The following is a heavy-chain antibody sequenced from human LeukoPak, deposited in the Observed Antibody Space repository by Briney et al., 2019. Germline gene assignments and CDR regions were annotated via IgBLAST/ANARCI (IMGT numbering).Heavy chain of an antibody. Sequence: GGSLRLSCAASGFTFSSYALSWVRQAPGKGLEWVSAISGSGGSTYYADSVKGRFTISSDNSKNTLYLQMNSLRAEDTAVYYCAKVTYDTYFDYWGQGTLVTVSS. V-gene: IGHV3-23*01. CDR3: AKVTYDTYFDY. J-gene: IGHJ4*02. CDR1: GFTFSSYA. CDR2: ISGSGGST. D-gene: IGHD3-22*01.